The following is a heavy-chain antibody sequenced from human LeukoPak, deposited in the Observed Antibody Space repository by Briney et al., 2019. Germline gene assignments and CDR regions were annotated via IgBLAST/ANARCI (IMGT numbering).Heavy chain of an antibody. J-gene: IGHJ4*02. D-gene: IGHD5-24*01. CDR3: TRVGYIDEGIDY. Sequence: PGGSLRLSCAASGFTFSSYAMHWVRQAPGKGLEWVAVISYDGSNKNYADSVKGRITISRDNSKNTLYLQMNSLRAEDTAIYYCTRVGYIDEGIDYWGQGTLVTVSS. CDR2: ISYDGSNK. V-gene: IGHV3-30*04. CDR1: GFTFSSYA.